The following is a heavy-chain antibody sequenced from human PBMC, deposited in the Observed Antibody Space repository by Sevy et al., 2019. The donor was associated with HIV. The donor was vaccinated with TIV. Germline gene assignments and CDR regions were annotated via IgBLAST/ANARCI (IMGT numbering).Heavy chain of an antibody. CDR1: GMTFSSYG. V-gene: IGHV3-30*18. J-gene: IGHJ6*04. D-gene: IGHD7-27*01. CDR2: ISNDGSNE. Sequence: GGSLRLSCAASGMTFSSYGMHWVRQAPGKGLEWVAIISNDGSNENYADSVKGRFTISRDNSKNTLYLQMNSLRPEDTAVYYCAKDRSWGSEEYYDYGMDVWGEGTTVTVSS. CDR3: AKDRSWGSEEYYDYGMDV.